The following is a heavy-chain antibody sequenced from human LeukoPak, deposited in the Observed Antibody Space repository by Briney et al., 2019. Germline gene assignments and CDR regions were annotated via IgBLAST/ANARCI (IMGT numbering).Heavy chain of an antibody. CDR3: ARERVGGPAPFVDY. Sequence: ASVKVSCKASGYTFTTYGFSWVRQAPGQGLEWMGWISAYSGNTNYAQRLQGRVTMTTDTSTSTTYMELRSLRSDDTAIYYCARERVGGPAPFVDYWGQGTLVTVS. V-gene: IGHV1-18*01. D-gene: IGHD2-15*01. CDR2: ISAYSGNT. CDR1: GYTFTTYG. J-gene: IGHJ4*02.